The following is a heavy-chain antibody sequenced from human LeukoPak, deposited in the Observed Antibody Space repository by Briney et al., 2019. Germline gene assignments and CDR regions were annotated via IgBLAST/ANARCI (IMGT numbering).Heavy chain of an antibody. CDR2: ISSGSSYI. Sequence: GGSLRLSCAASGFTFSSFAMNWVRQAPGKGLEWVSSISSGSSYIYYADSVKGRFTISRDNAKNSLYLQMNSLRAEDTAVYYCARDPDLGYGFVAFDIWGQGTMVTVSS. CDR3: ARDPDLGYGFVAFDI. D-gene: IGHD6-13*01. V-gene: IGHV3-21*01. J-gene: IGHJ3*02. CDR1: GFTFSSFA.